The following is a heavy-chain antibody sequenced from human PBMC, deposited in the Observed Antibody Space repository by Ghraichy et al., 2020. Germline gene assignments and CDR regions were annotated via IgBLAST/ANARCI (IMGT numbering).Heavy chain of an antibody. CDR3: ARESGSYYPFDY. V-gene: IGHV3-48*02. Sequence: GGSLRLSCAASGFTFSSYSMNWVRQAAGKGLEWVSYISSSSTIYYADSVKGRFTISRDNAKNSLYLQMNSLRDEDTAVYYCARESGSYYPFDYWGQGTLVTVSS. CDR1: GFTFSSYS. J-gene: IGHJ4*02. CDR2: ISSSSTI. D-gene: IGHD1-26*01.